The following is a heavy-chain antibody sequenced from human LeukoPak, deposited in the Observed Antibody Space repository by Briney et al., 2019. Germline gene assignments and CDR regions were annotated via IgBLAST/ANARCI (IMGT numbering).Heavy chain of an antibody. CDR1: GDSFSGFY. Sequence: SETLSLTCGVYGDSFSGFYWTWVRQPPGKGLEWIGEINHSGSTNYNPSLKSRVTISVDTSKNQFSLKLSSVTAADTAVYYCARGLRGYKWPERSEMYYFDYWGQGTLVTVSS. V-gene: IGHV4-34*01. D-gene: IGHD1-1*01. CDR3: ARGLRGYKWPERSEMYYFDY. J-gene: IGHJ4*02. CDR2: INHSGST.